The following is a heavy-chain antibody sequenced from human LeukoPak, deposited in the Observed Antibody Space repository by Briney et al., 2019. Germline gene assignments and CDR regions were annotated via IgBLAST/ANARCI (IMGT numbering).Heavy chain of an antibody. Sequence: PGGSLRLSCAVSGFTFSNYVMSWVRQAPGKGLEWVSTIHVSGGSTYYADSVKGRFTISRDNSKNTLYLQMNDLRAEDTAVYYCAKDHRVLYSSGYWGQGTLVTVSS. J-gene: IGHJ4*02. CDR2: IHVSGGST. V-gene: IGHV3-23*01. CDR3: AKDHRVLYSSGY. CDR1: GFTFSNYV. D-gene: IGHD6-25*01.